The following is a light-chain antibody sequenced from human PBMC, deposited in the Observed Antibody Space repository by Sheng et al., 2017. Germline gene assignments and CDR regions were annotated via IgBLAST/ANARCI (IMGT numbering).Light chain of an antibody. Sequence: EIVLTQSPVTLSLSPGQRATLSCRASQSVATNYLVWYQRKPGQAPRLAIYGAINRAAGIPDRFTGSGSGTDFTLTISRLEPEDFAVYYCQQYFSSITFGGGTKVEIK. CDR2: GAI. J-gene: IGKJ4*01. CDR3: QQYFSSIT. V-gene: IGKV3-20*01. CDR1: QSVATNY.